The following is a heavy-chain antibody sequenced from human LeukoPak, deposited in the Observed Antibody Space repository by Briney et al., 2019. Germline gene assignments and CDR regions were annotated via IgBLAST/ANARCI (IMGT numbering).Heavy chain of an antibody. J-gene: IGHJ4*02. CDR2: ISSSSTSI. D-gene: IGHD3-10*01. V-gene: IGHV3-48*02. CDR3: ARNRNYYGSGSSDY. CDR1: GFTLSSYS. Sequence: PGGSLRLSCAASGFTLSSYSMSWVRQAPGKGLEWVSYISSSSTSIYYADSVKGRFTISRDNAMKSLYLQMNSLRDEDTAVYYCARNRNYYGSGSSDYWGQGTLVTVSS.